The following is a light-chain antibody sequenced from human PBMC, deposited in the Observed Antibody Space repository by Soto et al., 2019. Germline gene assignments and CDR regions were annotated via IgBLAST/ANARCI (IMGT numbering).Light chain of an antibody. CDR2: WAY. V-gene: IGKV4-1*01. CDR1: QSVLYSYNNQNC. CDR3: QQAWDTPWA. J-gene: IGKJ1*01. Sequence: DIVMTPSQDSLALSLGERATINCESSQSVLYSYNNQNCLAWYQQKPGQPPKLLIYWAYTRESGVPDRSSGGRSATDFSPAIRRLQAGDGSVYSCQQAWDTPWAFGQRNKGVIK.